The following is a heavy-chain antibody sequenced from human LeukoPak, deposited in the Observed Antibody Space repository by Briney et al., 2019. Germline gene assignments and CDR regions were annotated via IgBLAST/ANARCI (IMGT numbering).Heavy chain of an antibody. D-gene: IGHD4-23*01. CDR1: GFXFNTYG. CDR2: ISGRDTNT. J-gene: IGHJ4*02. CDR3: ARRSDYGSNGNYFDY. V-gene: IGHV3-23*01. Sequence: GGSLRLSCAASGFXFNTYGISWVRQAPGKGLEWVSAISGRDTNTYYAVSVEGRLTISRDNSKNTLYLQMNSLRAEDTAVYYCARRSDYGSNGNYFDYWGQGTPVTVSS.